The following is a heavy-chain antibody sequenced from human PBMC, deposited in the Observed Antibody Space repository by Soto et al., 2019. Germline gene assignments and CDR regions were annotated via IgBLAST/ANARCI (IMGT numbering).Heavy chain of an antibody. Sequence: TLSLTCAVYGGSFSGYYWSWIRQPPGKGLEWIGEINHSGSTNYNPSLKSRVTISVDTSKNQFSLKLSSVTAADTAVYYCARGQGIAAAGPPDYWGQGTLVTVSS. CDR1: GGSFSGYY. CDR2: INHSGST. D-gene: IGHD6-13*01. V-gene: IGHV4-34*01. J-gene: IGHJ4*02. CDR3: ARGQGIAAAGPPDY.